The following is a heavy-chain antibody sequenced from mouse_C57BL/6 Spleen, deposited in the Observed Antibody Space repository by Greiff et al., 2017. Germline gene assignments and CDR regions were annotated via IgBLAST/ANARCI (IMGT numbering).Heavy chain of an antibody. V-gene: IGHV1-82*01. Sequence: VQLQQSGPELVKPGASVKISCKASGYAFSSSWMNWVKQRPGKGLEWIGRIYPGDGDTNYNGKFKGKATLTADKSSSTAYMQLSSLTSEDSAVYFCARSGNWDWFAYWGQGTLVTVSA. CDR1: GYAFSSSW. CDR2: IYPGDGDT. J-gene: IGHJ3*01. CDR3: ARSGNWDWFAY. D-gene: IGHD4-1*01.